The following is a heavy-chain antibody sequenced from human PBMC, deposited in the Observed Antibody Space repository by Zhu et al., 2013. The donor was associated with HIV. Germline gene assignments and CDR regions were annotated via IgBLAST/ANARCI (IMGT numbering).Heavy chain of an antibody. CDR2: IIPIFGTA. D-gene: IGHD6-19*01. V-gene: IGHV1-69*01. CDR1: GGTFSSYA. J-gene: IGHJ4*02. Sequence: VQLVQSGAEVKKPGSSVKVSCKASGGTFSSYAISWVRQAPGQGLEWMGGIIPIFGTANYAQKFQGRVTITADESTSTAYMELSGLRSEDTAVYYCARGRDDEDQWLVICNYWGQGTLVTVSS. CDR3: ARGRDDEDQWLVICNY.